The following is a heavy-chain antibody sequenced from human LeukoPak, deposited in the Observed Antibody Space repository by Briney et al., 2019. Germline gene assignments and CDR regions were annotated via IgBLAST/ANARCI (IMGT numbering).Heavy chain of an antibody. D-gene: IGHD3-22*01. V-gene: IGHV3-74*01. J-gene: IGHJ4*02. CDR3: ARAYYDRKGDFDY. CDR2: INSDGSST. Sequence: PGGSLRLSCAASGFTFSSYWMHWVRQAPGKGLVWVSRINSDGSSTSYADSVKGRFTISRDNAKNTLYLQMNSLRAEDAAVYYCARAYYDRKGDFDYWGQGTLVTVSS. CDR1: GFTFSSYW.